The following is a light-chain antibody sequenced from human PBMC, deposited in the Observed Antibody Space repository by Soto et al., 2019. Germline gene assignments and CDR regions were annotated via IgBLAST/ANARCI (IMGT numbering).Light chain of an antibody. CDR3: QQYGSS. V-gene: IGKV3-20*01. J-gene: IGKJ4*01. CDR2: GAS. Sequence: EIVLTQSPGTLSLSPGERATLFCRASQSVSSHYLAWYQQKPGQAPRLLIYGASSRATGIPDRFSGSGSGTDFILTISRLEPEDFAVYYCQQYGSSFGGGTKVEIK. CDR1: QSVSSHY.